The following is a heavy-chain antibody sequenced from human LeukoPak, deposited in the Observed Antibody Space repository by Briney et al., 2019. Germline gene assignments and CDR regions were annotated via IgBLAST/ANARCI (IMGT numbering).Heavy chain of an antibody. CDR1: GDTFSSYS. J-gene: IGHJ4*02. D-gene: IGHD5-12*01. CDR3: ARFFSDYDVY. V-gene: IGHV1-69*06. CDR2: IIPIFGTA. Sequence: GASVKVSCKASGDTFSSYSISWVRQAPGQGLEWMGRIIPIFGTANYAQKFQGRVTITADKSTSTAYMELSSLRSEDTAVYHCARFFSDYDVYWGEGTLVTVSS.